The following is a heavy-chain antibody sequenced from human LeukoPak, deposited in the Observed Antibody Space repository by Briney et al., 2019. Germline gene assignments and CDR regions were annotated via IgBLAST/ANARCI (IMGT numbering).Heavy chain of an antibody. CDR2: RYISGTT. CDR1: GASISTHY. D-gene: IGHD2-15*01. V-gene: IGHV4-4*07. CDR3: ARALNPLPGTYYFDY. Sequence: PSETLSLTCSVSGASISTHYWTWIRQPAGKGLEWIGRRYISGTTNYNPSLNSRVTMSVDTSKNQFSLNLISVTAADTAVYYCARALNPLPGTYYFDYWGQGTLVTVSS. J-gene: IGHJ4*02.